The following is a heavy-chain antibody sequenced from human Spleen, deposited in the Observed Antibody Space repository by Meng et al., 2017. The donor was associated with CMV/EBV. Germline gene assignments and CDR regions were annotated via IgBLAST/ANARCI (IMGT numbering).Heavy chain of an antibody. V-gene: IGHV3-33*06. CDR1: GFTFSSYG. D-gene: IGHD1-14*01. Sequence: GESLKISCAASGFTFSSYGMHWVRQAPGKGLEWVAVIWYDGSNKYYADSVKGRFTISRDNSKNTLYLQMNSLRAEDTAVYYCAKTDEPYYYYGMDVWGQGTTVTVS. CDR3: AKTDEPYYYYGMDV. J-gene: IGHJ6*02. CDR2: IWYDGSNK.